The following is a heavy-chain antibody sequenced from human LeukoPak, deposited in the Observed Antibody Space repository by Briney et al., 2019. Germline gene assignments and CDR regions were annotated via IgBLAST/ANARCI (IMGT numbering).Heavy chain of an antibody. CDR3: ASVIVTETDAFDI. J-gene: IGHJ3*02. D-gene: IGHD2/OR15-2a*01. CDR1: GFTFSSYW. V-gene: IGHV3-7*01. Sequence: PGGSLRLSCAASGFTFSSYWMSWVRQAPGKGLEWVANIKQDGSEKYYLDSVKGRFTISRDNAKNSLYLQMNSLRAEDTAVYYCASVIVTETDAFDIWGQGTMVTVSS. CDR2: IKQDGSEK.